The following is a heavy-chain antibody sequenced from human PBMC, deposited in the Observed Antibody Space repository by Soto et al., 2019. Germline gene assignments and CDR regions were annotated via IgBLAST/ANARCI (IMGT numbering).Heavy chain of an antibody. Sequence: SVKVACKCSGYTFTAYYMHWVRQAPGQGLEWMGWINPNSGGTDYAQKFEGRVTMTRDTSISTAYMELSRLRSDDTAVYYCARGTTGTTNDYYGMDVWGQGTTVTVSS. CDR1: GYTFTAYY. J-gene: IGHJ6*02. CDR3: ARGTTGTTNDYYGMDV. V-gene: IGHV1-2*02. D-gene: IGHD1-7*01. CDR2: INPNSGGT.